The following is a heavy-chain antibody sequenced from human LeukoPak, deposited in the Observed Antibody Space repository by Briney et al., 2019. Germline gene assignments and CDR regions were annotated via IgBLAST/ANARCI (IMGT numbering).Heavy chain of an antibody. J-gene: IGHJ4*02. CDR3: ATSRGMITFGGVIVPGVFDY. V-gene: IGHV1-18*01. CDR1: GYIFTSYG. D-gene: IGHD3-16*02. CDR2: ISVYNGNT. Sequence: ASVKVSCKASGYIFTSYGISWVRQAPGQGLEWMGWISVYNGNTNYPQRLQGRVTMTTDTSTITAYMELRSLRSDDTAVYYCATSRGMITFGGVIVPGVFDYWGQGTLVTVSS.